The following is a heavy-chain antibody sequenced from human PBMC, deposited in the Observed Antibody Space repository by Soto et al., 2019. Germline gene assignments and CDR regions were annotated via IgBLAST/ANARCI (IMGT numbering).Heavy chain of an antibody. CDR3: VRHQRYSSGWYIDY. D-gene: IGHD6-19*01. J-gene: IGHJ4*02. CDR2: VYYRGTT. V-gene: IGHV4-39*01. Sequence: PLETLSRYCSVSGGTVNSASYYWGWIRQPPGKGLEWIGNVYYRGTTYYNPSLKGRVTISVDTSKNQFSLKLSSVTAADSAVFFCVRHQRYSSGWYIDYWGQGTPVTVSS. CDR1: GGTVNSASYY.